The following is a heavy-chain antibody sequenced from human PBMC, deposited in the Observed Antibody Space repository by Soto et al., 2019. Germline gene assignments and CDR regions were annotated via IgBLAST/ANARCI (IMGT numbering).Heavy chain of an antibody. D-gene: IGHD3-3*01. J-gene: IGHJ3*02. CDR1: GGSISSYY. Sequence: QVQLQESGPGLVKPSETLSLTCTVSGGSISSYYWSWIQQPAGKGLEWIGRIYTSGSTNYNPSLKSRVTMSVDTSKNQFSLKLSSVTAADTAVYYCARNFIERTYYDFWSGWGAFDIWGQGTMVTVSS. V-gene: IGHV4-4*07. CDR3: ARNFIERTYYDFWSGWGAFDI. CDR2: IYTSGST.